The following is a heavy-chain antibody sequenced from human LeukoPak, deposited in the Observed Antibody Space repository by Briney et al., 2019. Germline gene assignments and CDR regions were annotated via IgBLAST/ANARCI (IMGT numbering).Heavy chain of an antibody. CDR3: ARRYYDDSGNYYYFDY. CDR1: GYSYTRYW. J-gene: IGHJ4*02. D-gene: IGHD3-22*01. CDR2: IFPIDSDT. V-gene: IGHV5-51*01. Sequence: GESLKISCKASGYSYTRYWIGWVRQMPGKGLEWMGIIFPIDSDTRYNPSFQDQVTISADKSISTAYLQWTSLKASDTAMYFCARRYYDDSGNYYYFDYWGQGTLVTVSS.